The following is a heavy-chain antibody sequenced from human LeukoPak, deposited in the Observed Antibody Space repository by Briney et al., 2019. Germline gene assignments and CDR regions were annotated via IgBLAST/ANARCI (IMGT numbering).Heavy chain of an antibody. CDR2: IRYDGSNK. D-gene: IGHD3-3*01. CDR1: GFTFSSYG. CDR3: ARERQNKDFWSGGDY. V-gene: IGHV3-33*01. J-gene: IGHJ4*02. Sequence: PGRSLRLSCAASGFTFSSYGMHWVRQAPGKGLEWVAFIRYDGSNKYYADSVKGRFTISRDNSKNTLYLQMNSLRPEDTAVYYCARERQNKDFWSGGDYWGQGTLVTVSS.